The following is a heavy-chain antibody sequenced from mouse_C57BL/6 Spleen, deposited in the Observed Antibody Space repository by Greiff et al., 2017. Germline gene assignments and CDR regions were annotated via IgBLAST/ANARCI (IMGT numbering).Heavy chain of an antibody. CDR1: GYSITSGYY. CDR2: ISYDGSN. J-gene: IGHJ3*01. CDR3: AREAY. Sequence: EVQLQQSGPGLVKPSQSLSLTCSVTGYSITSGYYWNWIRQFPGNKLEWMGYISYDGSNNYNPSLKNRISITRDTSTNQFFLKLNSVTTEDTATYYCAREAYWGKVTLVTVSA. V-gene: IGHV3-6*01.